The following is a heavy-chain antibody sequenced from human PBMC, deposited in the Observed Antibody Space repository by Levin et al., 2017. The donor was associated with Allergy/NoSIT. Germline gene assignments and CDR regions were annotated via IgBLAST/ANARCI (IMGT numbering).Heavy chain of an antibody. J-gene: IGHJ4*02. D-gene: IGHD3-22*01. CDR2: MSSSSTYI. CDR3: ARSYYDSSGYSTVDY. Sequence: GGSLRLSCAASGFPFRTPTMSWVRQAPGKGLDWVSSMSSSSTYIYYADSVKGRFTISRDNAKNSLYLQMNSLRAEDTAMYYCARSYYDSSGYSTVDYWGQGTLVTVSS. V-gene: IGHV3-21*01. CDR1: GFPFRTPT.